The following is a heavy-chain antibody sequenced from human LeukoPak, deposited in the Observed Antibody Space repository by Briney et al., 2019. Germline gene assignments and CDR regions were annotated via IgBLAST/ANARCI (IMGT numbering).Heavy chain of an antibody. V-gene: IGHV3-30*18. CDR2: ISYDGSNK. D-gene: IGHD5-18*01. Sequence: PGGSLRLSCAAPGFTFSSYGMHWVRQAPGKGLEWVAVISYDGSNKYYADSVKGRFTISRDNSKNTLYLQMNSLRAEDTAVYYCAKGLKRGYSYGSFDYWGQGTLVTVSS. CDR1: GFTFSSYG. J-gene: IGHJ4*02. CDR3: AKGLKRGYSYGSFDY.